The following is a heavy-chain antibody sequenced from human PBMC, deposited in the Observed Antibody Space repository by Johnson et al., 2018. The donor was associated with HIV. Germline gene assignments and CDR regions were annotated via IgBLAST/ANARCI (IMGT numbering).Heavy chain of an antibody. D-gene: IGHD1-26*01. J-gene: IGHJ3*02. Sequence: EKLVESGGGLVQPGGSLRLSCAASGFIVSNNYMNWVRQTPGKGLEWVSILHRDCTTFYADSVQGRFPISRDNSKNTMYLQMKRLGVEDTAVYYCARDDLDNSGHLMAFDMWGQGTMVTVSS. V-gene: IGHV3-66*01. CDR1: GFIVSNNY. CDR3: ARDDLDNSGHLMAFDM. CDR2: LHRDCTT.